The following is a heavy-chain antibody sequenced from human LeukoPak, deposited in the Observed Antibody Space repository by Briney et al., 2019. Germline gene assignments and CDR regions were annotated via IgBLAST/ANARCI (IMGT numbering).Heavy chain of an antibody. CDR3: ARVALAARPGY. D-gene: IGHD6-6*01. V-gene: IGHV3-64*01. J-gene: IGHJ4*02. Sequence: GGSLRLSCAASGFTFSSYAMHWVRQAPGKGLEYVSVISSNGGSTYYANSVKGRFTISRDNPKNTLYLQMGSLRAEDMAVYYCARVALAARPGYWGQGTLVTVSS. CDR1: GFTFSSYA. CDR2: ISSNGGST.